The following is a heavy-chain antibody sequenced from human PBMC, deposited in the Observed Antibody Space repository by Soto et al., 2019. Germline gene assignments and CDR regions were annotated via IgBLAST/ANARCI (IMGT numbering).Heavy chain of an antibody. CDR3: ARSGVTRRAIASHWFDR. D-gene: IGHD2-21*02. J-gene: IGHJ5*02. V-gene: IGHV4-31*03. Sequence: SETLSLTCTVSGDSIGGVGYWSWIRPLPGRGLEWIGCMWSIGITYYNPALNNRISLSVDTSQNQFYLKLLSVTAADTAIYYCARSGVTRRAIASHWFDRWGKRTLVTISS. CDR2: MWSIGIT. CDR1: GDSIGGVGY.